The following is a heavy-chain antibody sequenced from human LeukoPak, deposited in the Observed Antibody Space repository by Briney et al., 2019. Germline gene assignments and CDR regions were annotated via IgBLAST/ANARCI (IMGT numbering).Heavy chain of an antibody. J-gene: IGHJ6*03. CDR1: GGSISSSNYY. V-gene: IGHV4-39*07. CDR2: LFYDGNA. CDR3: ARGRTDVGAYYYGSGSYYKGPHYYMDV. D-gene: IGHD3-10*01. Sequence: PSETLSLTCTVSGGSISSSNYYWGWIRQSPGKGLEWIGSLFYDGNAYYNPSLKSRVTISVDTAKNQFSLKVRSVTAADTAVYYCARGRTDVGAYYYGSGSYYKGPHYYMDVWGKGTTVTVSS.